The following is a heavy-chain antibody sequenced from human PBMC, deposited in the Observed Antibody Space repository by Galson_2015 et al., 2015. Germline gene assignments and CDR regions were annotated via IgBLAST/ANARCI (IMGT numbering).Heavy chain of an antibody. V-gene: IGHV3-23*01. CDR3: VKDMGSSRGYYDS. CDR2: TSARGART. CDR1: GFNFSAYA. J-gene: IGHJ4*02. D-gene: IGHD6-13*01. Sequence: SLRLSCAASGFNFSAYAMSWARHVPEKGLECVSATSARGARTFYADSVEGRVTISRDNSKNTLYLQLTNLRGEDSAIYYCVKDMGSSRGYYDSWGQGALVTVSA.